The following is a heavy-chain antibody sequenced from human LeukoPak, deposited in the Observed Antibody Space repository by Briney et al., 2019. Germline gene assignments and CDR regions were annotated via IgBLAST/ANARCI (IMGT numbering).Heavy chain of an antibody. CDR2: ISSSGSTI. Sequence: GGSLRLSCAASGFTFSSYEVNWVRQAPGKGLEWVSYISSSGSTIYYADSVKGRFTISRDNAKNSLYLQMNSLRAEDTAVYYCARDLPPYYYDSSGTHGVFDYWGQGTLVTVSS. CDR1: GFTFSSYE. CDR3: ARDLPPYYYDSSGTHGVFDY. D-gene: IGHD3-22*01. J-gene: IGHJ4*02. V-gene: IGHV3-48*03.